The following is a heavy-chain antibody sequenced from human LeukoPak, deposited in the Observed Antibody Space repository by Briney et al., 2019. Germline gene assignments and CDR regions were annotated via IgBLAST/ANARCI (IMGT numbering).Heavy chain of an antibody. Sequence: GESLKISCQGSGFIFTSYWIGWVRQMPGKGPEWMGIIYPGDSETRYSPSFQGQVTISADKSISTAYLQWSSLKASDTAMYYCARPMSYYYYGMDVWGQGTTVTVSS. J-gene: IGHJ6*02. V-gene: IGHV5-51*01. CDR2: IYPGDSET. CDR3: ARPMSYYYYGMDV. CDR1: GFIFTSYW.